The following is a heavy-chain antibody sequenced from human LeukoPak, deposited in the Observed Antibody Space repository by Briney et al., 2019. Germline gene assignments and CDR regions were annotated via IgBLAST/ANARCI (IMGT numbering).Heavy chain of an antibody. J-gene: IGHJ4*02. D-gene: IGHD1-20*01. Sequence: PSETLSLTCTVSGGSISSHYWNWFRQTPGKGLEWIGYIYHSGSTNYNPSLKSRLTMSLDASKKQISLSLSSVTAADTAVYFCARGHNWNDGQDYWGQGILVIVSS. CDR3: ARGHNWNDGQDY. V-gene: IGHV4-59*11. CDR1: GGSISSHY. CDR2: IYHSGST.